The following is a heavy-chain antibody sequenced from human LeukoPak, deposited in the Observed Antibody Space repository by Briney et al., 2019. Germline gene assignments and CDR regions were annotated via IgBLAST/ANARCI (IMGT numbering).Heavy chain of an antibody. CDR1: GFTFSSYA. D-gene: IGHD6-19*01. CDR2: ISGSGGST. V-gene: IGHV3-23*01. J-gene: IGHJ5*02. Sequence: GGSLRLSCAASGFTFSSYAMSWVRQAPGKGLDWVSAISGSGGSTYYADSVKGRFTISRDNSKNTLCLQMNSLRAEDTAVYYCAKDSVAGTSGWFDPWGQGTLVTVSS. CDR3: AKDSVAGTSGWFDP.